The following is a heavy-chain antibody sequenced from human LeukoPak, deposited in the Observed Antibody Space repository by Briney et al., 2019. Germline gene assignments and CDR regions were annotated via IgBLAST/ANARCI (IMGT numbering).Heavy chain of an antibody. CDR2: IYYSGST. CDR3: ARLLRLVTIVRGVINHFDY. D-gene: IGHD3-10*01. V-gene: IGHV4-39*01. CDR1: GGSISSYY. J-gene: IGHJ4*02. Sequence: SETLSLTCTVSGGSISSYYWGWIRQPPGKGLEWIGSIYYSGSTYYNPSLKSRVTISVDTSNNQFSLKLSSVTAADTAVYYCARLLRLVTIVRGVINHFDYWGQGTLVTVSS.